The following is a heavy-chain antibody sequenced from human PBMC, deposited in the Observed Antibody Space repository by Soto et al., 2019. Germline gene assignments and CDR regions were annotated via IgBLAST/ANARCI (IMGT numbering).Heavy chain of an antibody. CDR2: IIPIFGTA. CDR1: GGTFSSYA. Sequence: SVKVSCKASGGTFSSYAISWVRQAPGQGLEWMGGIIPIFGTANYAQKFQGRVTITADESTSTAYMELSSLRSEDTAVYYCALYCSSTSCRADTYYDYVWGSYRPGYFDYWGQGTLVTVSS. D-gene: IGHD3-16*02. J-gene: IGHJ4*02. CDR3: ALYCSSTSCRADTYYDYVWGSYRPGYFDY. V-gene: IGHV1-69*13.